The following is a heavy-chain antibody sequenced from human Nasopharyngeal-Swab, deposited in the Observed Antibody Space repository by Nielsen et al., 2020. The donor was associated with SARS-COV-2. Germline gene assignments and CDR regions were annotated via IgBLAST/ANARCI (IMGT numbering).Heavy chain of an antibody. CDR3: ARGSTGWYGYYFDY. CDR2: IWYDGSNK. D-gene: IGHD6-19*01. V-gene: IGHV3-33*01. Sequence: WIRQPPGKGLEWVAVIWYDGSNKYYADSVKGRFTISRHNSKNTLYLQMNSLRAEDTAVYYCARGSTGWYGYYFDYWGQGTLVTVSS. J-gene: IGHJ4*02.